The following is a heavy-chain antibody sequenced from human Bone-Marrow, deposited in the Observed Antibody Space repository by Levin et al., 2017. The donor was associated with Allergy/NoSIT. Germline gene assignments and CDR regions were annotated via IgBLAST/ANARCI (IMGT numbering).Heavy chain of an antibody. CDR2: ISGSGANT. CDR3: AKVRALNLIAFSEADY. CDR1: GFTFSSYG. V-gene: IGHV3-23*01. D-gene: IGHD2-21*01. J-gene: IGHJ4*02. Sequence: GESLKISCAASGFTFSSYGMNWVRQAPGKGLEWVSAISGSGANTYYADSVKGRFTISRDNSQNTLYLQMNSLRAEDTAVYYCAKVRALNLIAFSEADYWGQGTLVTVSS.